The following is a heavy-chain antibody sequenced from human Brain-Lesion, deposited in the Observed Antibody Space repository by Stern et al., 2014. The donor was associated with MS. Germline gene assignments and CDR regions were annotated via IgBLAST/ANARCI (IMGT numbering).Heavy chain of an antibody. V-gene: IGHV4-61*02. Sequence: VQLLESGPGLVKPSKTLSLSCTVSGGSISSGGYYWSWIRQPAGKGLEWIGRIFNSGSTSYNPSLKSRVTISIDTFTNQFPLRMNSMTAADTAVYYCARGRVVPGFQYYATDVWGQGTTVIVSS. J-gene: IGHJ6*02. CDR3: ARGRVVPGFQYYATDV. D-gene: IGHD2-2*01. CDR1: GGSISSGGYY. CDR2: IFNSGST.